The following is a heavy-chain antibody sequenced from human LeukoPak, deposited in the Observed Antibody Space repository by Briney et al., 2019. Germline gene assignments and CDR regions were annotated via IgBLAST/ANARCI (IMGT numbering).Heavy chain of an antibody. V-gene: IGHV7-4-1*02. J-gene: IGHJ5*02. D-gene: IGHD2-2*01. CDR1: GYTFTSYA. CDR2: INTNTGNP. Sequence: ASVKVSRTASGYTFTSYAMNWVRQAPGQGLEWMGWINTNTGNPTYAQGFTGRFVFSLDTSVSTAYLQISSLKAEDTAVYYCARDLPAALNWFDPWGQGTLVTVSS. CDR3: ARDLPAALNWFDP.